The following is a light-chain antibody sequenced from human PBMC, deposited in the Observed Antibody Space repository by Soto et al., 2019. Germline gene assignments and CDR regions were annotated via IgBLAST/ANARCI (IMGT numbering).Light chain of an antibody. Sequence: DIQMTQSPSSLSASVGDRVTITCRASQSISSYLNWYQQKPGKAPKLLIYAASSLQSGVPSRFSGSGSGTDFTLTISSLQPEDFATYYCLQSYSTLWTFGQGTKVDNK. CDR2: AAS. V-gene: IGKV1-39*01. CDR1: QSISSY. J-gene: IGKJ1*01. CDR3: LQSYSTLWT.